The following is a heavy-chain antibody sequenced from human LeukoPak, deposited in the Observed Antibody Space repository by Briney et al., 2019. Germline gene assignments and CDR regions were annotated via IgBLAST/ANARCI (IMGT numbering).Heavy chain of an antibody. CDR1: GYSFTSCW. Sequence: VESLRISCEGSGYSFTSCWISWVRQMPGKGLEWMGRIDPSDSYTNYSPSFQGHVTISADKSISTAYLQWSSLKASDTAMYYCARRRGYSYPHFDYWGQGTLVTVSS. CDR2: IDPSDSYT. CDR3: ARRRGYSYPHFDY. D-gene: IGHD5-18*01. J-gene: IGHJ4*02. V-gene: IGHV5-10-1*01.